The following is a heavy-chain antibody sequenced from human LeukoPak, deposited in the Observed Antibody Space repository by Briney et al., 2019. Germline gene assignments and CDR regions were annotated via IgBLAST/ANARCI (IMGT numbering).Heavy chain of an antibody. CDR2: IYPDDSDT. CDR1: GYRFTSYW. J-gene: IGHJ4*02. V-gene: IGHV5-51*01. Sequence: GESLKISCKGSGYRFTSYWIGWVRQMPGKGLEWMGIIYPDDSDTRYSPSFQGQVTFSADKSISTAYLQWSSLKASDTAMYYCARRGKTYYYESSGYYYDYWGQGTLVTVYS. CDR3: ARRGKTYYYESSGYYYDY. D-gene: IGHD3-22*01.